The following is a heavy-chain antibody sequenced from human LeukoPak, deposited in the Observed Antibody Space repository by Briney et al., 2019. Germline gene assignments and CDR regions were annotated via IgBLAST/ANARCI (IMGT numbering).Heavy chain of an antibody. D-gene: IGHD4-17*01. CDR2: IRGSGSTT. CDR3: AKGYLRDAFDM. V-gene: IGHV3-23*01. J-gene: IGHJ3*02. CDR1: GFNFSRNA. Sequence: GGSLRLSCAASGFNFSRNAMKWVRQARGKGLEWVSHIRGSGSTTYYADSVTGRFTIFRDNSKNTLYQQMSSVRAEDTAIYLCAKGYLRDAFDMWGQGTMVTVSS.